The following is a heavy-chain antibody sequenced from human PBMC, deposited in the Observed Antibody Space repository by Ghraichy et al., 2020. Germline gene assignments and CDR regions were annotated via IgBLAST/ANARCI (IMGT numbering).Heavy chain of an antibody. CDR1: GGSISTSNYY. CDR2: IYYSGPT. D-gene: IGHD6-6*01. CDR3: ARRPSSSRYFYYYGLDV. J-gene: IGHJ6*02. V-gene: IGHV4-39*01. Sequence: QTLSLTCTVSGGSISTSNYYWGWVRQPPGKGLEWIGNIYYSGPTYYNPSLKSRVTISVDTTKNQFSLRLTSVTAADMAVYYCARRPSSSRYFYYYGLDVWGQGTTVTVSS.